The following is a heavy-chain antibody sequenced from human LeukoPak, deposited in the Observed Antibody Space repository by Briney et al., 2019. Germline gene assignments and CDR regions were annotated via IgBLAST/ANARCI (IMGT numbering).Heavy chain of an antibody. CDR2: IYPGDSDT. CDR1: GYGFTSYW. J-gene: IGHJ5*02. D-gene: IGHD2-15*01. CDR3: ARRRGGYCSGGSCYWFDP. Sequence: GESLKISCKGSGYGFTSYWIGWVRQMPGKGLEWMGIIYPGDSDTRYSPSFQGQVTISADKSISTAYLQWSSLKASDTAMYYCARRRGGYCSGGSCYWFDPWGQGTLVTVSS. V-gene: IGHV5-51*01.